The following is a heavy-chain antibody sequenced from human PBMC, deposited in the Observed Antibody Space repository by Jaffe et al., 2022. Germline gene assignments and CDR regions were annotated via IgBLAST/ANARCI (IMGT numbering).Heavy chain of an antibody. CDR2: IRSKANSYAT. Sequence: EVQLVESGGGLVQPGGSLKLSCAASGFTFSGSAMHWVRQASGKGLEWVGRIRSKANSYATAYAASVKGRFTISRDDSKNTAYLQMNSLKTEDTAVYYCTRLPGDYGGAGPGYYYYYMDVWGKGTTVTVSS. CDR3: TRLPGDYGGAGPGYYYYYMDV. V-gene: IGHV3-73*02. J-gene: IGHJ6*03. CDR1: GFTFSGSA. D-gene: IGHD4-17*01.